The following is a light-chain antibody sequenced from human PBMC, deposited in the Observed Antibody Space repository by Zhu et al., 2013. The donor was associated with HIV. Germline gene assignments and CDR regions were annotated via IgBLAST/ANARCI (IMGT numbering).Light chain of an antibody. Sequence: DIQMTQSPSTLSASVGDRITITCRASQGISNYLGWIQQKPGKAPKVLIYAASTLQSGVPSRFSGSGSGTDFTLTITSLQPEDVATYYCQKYDSAPPTFGQGTKVEIK. CDR3: QKYDSAPPT. J-gene: IGKJ1*01. CDR1: QGISNY. V-gene: IGKV1-27*01. CDR2: AAS.